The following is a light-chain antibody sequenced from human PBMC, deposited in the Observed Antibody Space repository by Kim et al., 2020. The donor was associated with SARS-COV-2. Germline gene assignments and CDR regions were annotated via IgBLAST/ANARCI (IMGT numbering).Light chain of an antibody. CDR3: QAWDSSTGV. J-gene: IGLJ1*01. Sequence: SVSPGQTASITCSGDKLGDKYACWYQQKPGPSPVLVIYQDNKRPSGIPERFSGSNSGNTATLTISGTQAMDEADYYCQAWDSSTGVFGTGTKVTVL. V-gene: IGLV3-1*01. CDR1: KLGDKY. CDR2: QDN.